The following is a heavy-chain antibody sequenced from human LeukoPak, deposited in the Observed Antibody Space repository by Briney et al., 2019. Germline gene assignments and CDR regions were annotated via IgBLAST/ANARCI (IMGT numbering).Heavy chain of an antibody. Sequence: GGSLRLSCKGSGYSFISFWIAWVRQMPGKGLEWMGIIYPGDSDTRYSPSFKGQVTISADKSISTAYLQWSSLKASDTAMYYCARHDRVYDYVDYWGQGTLVTVSS. J-gene: IGHJ4*02. CDR1: GYSFISFW. CDR2: IYPGDSDT. D-gene: IGHD3-16*01. CDR3: ARHDRVYDYVDY. V-gene: IGHV5-51*01.